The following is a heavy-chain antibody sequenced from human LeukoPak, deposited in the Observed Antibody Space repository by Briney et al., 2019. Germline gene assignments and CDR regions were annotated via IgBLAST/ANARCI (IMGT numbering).Heavy chain of an antibody. D-gene: IGHD2-15*01. CDR3: ARDTCSGGSCFQN. CDR1: GFTFSSYS. Sequence: GGSLRLSCAASGFTFSSYSMNWVRQAPGKGLEWVSSISSSSSYIYYADSVKGRFTISRDNAKNSLYLQMNSLRAEDTAVYYCARDTCSGGSCFQNWGQGTLVTLSS. V-gene: IGHV3-21*01. CDR2: ISSSSSYI. J-gene: IGHJ1*01.